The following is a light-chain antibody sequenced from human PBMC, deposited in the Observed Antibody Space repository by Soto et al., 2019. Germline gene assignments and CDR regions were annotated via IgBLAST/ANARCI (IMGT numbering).Light chain of an antibody. Sequence: EIVLTQSPATLSLSPGERATLSCRASQSVSRYLIWYQQKPGQAPRLLIYDASNRATGIPARFSGSGSGTDFTLTISSLEPEDFAVYYCQQRSSWPITFGGGTKVEIK. CDR3: QQRSSWPIT. V-gene: IGKV3-11*01. CDR2: DAS. J-gene: IGKJ4*01. CDR1: QSVSRY.